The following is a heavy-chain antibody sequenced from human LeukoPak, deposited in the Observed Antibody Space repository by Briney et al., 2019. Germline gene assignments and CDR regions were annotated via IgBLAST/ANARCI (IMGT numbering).Heavy chain of an antibody. CDR1: GFTFTTYW. V-gene: IGHV3-74*01. CDR3: AGTFPTSHFDF. Sequence: GGSLRLSCVASGFTFTTYWMHWVRQAPGKGLVWVSRINGDGSNSNYADSVKGRFTNSRDNARNTLYLQMNGLRAEDTALYYCAGTFPTSHFDFWGQGTLVTVSS. J-gene: IGHJ4*02. D-gene: IGHD2/OR15-2a*01. CDR2: INGDGSNS.